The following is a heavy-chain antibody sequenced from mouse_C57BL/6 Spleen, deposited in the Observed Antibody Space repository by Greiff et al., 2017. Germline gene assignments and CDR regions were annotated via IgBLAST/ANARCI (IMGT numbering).Heavy chain of an antibody. CDR3: ARLTGKGYAMDY. V-gene: IGHV5-17*01. D-gene: IGHD4-1*01. Sequence: EVKVVESGGGLVKPGGSLKLSCAASGFTFSDYGMHWVRQAPEKGLEWVAYISSGSSTIYYADTVKGRFTISRDNAKNTLFLQMTSLRSEDTAMYYCARLTGKGYAMDYWGQGTSVTVSS. CDR1: GFTFSDYG. CDR2: ISSGSSTI. J-gene: IGHJ4*01.